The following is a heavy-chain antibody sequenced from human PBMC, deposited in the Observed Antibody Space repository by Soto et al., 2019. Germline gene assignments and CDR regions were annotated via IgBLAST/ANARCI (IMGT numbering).Heavy chain of an antibody. J-gene: IGHJ5*02. Sequence: SETLSLTCAVYGGSFSGYYWSWIRQPPGKGLEWIGEINHSGSTNYNPSLKSRVTISVDTSKNQFSLKLSSVTAADTAVYYCATLFVLANWLDPWGQGTLVTLSS. CDR1: GGSFSGYY. CDR2: INHSGST. CDR3: ATLFVLANWLDP. V-gene: IGHV4-34*01. D-gene: IGHD2-21*01.